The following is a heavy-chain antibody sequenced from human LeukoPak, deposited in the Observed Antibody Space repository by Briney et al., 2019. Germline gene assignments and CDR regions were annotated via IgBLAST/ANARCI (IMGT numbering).Heavy chain of an antibody. CDR1: GGSFSGYY. Sequence: SETLSLTCAVYGGSFSGYYWRWIRQPPGKGLEWIGEINHSGSTNYNPSLKSRVTISVDTSKNQFSLKLSSVTAADTAVYYCARSGDYYGSGSYYKPVDYWGQGTLVTVSS. V-gene: IGHV4-34*01. J-gene: IGHJ4*02. D-gene: IGHD3-10*01. CDR2: INHSGST. CDR3: ARSGDYYGSGSYYKPVDY.